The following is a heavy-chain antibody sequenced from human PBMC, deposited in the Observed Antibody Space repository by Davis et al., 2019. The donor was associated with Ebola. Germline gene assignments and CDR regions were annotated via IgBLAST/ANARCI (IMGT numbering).Heavy chain of an antibody. Sequence: GESLKISCAASGFTFSDYWMGWVRQAPGKGLECVANIKQDGSEKYYVDSVKGRFTVSRDNAKNSLYLEMNSLRDEDTAVYYCARLFGVIPVFDYWGQGTLVTVSS. CDR2: IKQDGSEK. CDR1: GFTFSDYW. J-gene: IGHJ4*02. D-gene: IGHD3-3*01. CDR3: ARLFGVIPVFDY. V-gene: IGHV3-7*01.